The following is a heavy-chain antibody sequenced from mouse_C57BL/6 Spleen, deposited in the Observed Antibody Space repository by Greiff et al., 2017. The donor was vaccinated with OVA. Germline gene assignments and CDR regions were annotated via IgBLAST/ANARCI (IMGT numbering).Heavy chain of an antibody. Sequence: VQLQQSGPELVKPGASVKISCKASGYSFTGYFMNWVMQSHGKSLEWIGRINPYNGDTFYNQKFKGKATLTVDKSSSTAHMELRSLTSEDSAVYYCARGSNYGSKEAWFAYWGQGTLVTVSA. J-gene: IGHJ3*01. V-gene: IGHV1-20*01. D-gene: IGHD1-1*01. CDR3: ARGSNYGSKEAWFAY. CDR2: INPYNGDT. CDR1: GYSFTGYF.